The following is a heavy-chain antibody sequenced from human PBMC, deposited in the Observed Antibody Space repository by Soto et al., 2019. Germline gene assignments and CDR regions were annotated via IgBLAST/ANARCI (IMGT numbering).Heavy chain of an antibody. J-gene: IGHJ4*02. CDR2: ISNDGSNE. CDR1: GFTFRWFG. Sequence: PGGSLRLSCAGSGFTFRWFGMNWVRQAPGKGLEWVARISNDGSNEYYVDSVKDRFTISRDNSKNTLYLQMDSLRAEDTAVYYCAKGEVRGIIPSYFDYWGLGTPVTVSS. D-gene: IGHD3-10*01. CDR3: AKGEVRGIIPSYFDY. V-gene: IGHV3-30*18.